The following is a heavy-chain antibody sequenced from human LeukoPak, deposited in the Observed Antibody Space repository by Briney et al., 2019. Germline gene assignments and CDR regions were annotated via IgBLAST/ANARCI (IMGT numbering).Heavy chain of an antibody. J-gene: IGHJ6*02. CDR3: ASEYCSGGSCYSVFYYYGMDV. D-gene: IGHD2-15*01. V-gene: IGHV1-69*04. Sequence: GASVKVSCKASGGTFSSYAISWVRQAPGQGLEWMGRIIPILGIANYAQKFQGRVTITADKSTSTAYMELSSLRSEDTAVYYCASEYCSGGSCYSVFYYYGMDVWGQGTTVTVSS. CDR2: IIPILGIA. CDR1: GGTFSSYA.